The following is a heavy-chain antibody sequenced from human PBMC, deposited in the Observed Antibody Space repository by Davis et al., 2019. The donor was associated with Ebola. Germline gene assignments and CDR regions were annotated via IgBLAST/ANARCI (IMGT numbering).Heavy chain of an antibody. J-gene: IGHJ5*02. CDR3: ARVSFWSGEKWFDP. CDR2: IYSGGST. CDR1: GFTVSSNY. V-gene: IGHV3-53*01. D-gene: IGHD3-3*01. Sequence: GESLKISCAASGFTVSSNYMSWVRQAPGKGLEWVSVIYSGGSTYYADSVKGRFTISRDNSKNTLYLQMNSLRAEDTAVYYCARVSFWSGEKWFDPWGQGTLVTVSS.